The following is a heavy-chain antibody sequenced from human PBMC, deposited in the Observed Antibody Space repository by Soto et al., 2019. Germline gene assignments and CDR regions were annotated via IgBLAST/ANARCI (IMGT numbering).Heavy chain of an antibody. CDR1: GGSLTGYY. J-gene: IGHJ4*02. CDR2: VKDGGST. D-gene: IGHD5-12*01. V-gene: IGHV4-34*01. CDR3: ARGQEGIVATH. Sequence: QVQLQQWGAGLLKPSETLSLTCTVYGGSLTGYYWSWIRQPPGKGLGWIGEVKDGGSTNSNPSHRGRVSISADTPKNHFSLSLNSVTAADKAGYFCARGQEGIVATHWDQGALVTVSS.